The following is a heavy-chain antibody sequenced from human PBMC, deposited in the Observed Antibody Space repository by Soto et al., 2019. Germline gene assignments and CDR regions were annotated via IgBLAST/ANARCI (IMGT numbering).Heavy chain of an antibody. D-gene: IGHD2-2*01. J-gene: IGHJ5*02. CDR3: AISIGYCSSTSCRNWFDP. V-gene: IGHV4-34*01. CDR2: INHSGST. CDR1: GGSFSGYY. Sequence: SETPSLTCAVYGGSFSGYYWSWIRQPPGKGLEWIGEINHSGSTNYNPSLKSRVTISVDTSKNQFSLKLSSVTAADTAVYYCAISIGYCSSTSCRNWFDPWGQGTLVTVSS.